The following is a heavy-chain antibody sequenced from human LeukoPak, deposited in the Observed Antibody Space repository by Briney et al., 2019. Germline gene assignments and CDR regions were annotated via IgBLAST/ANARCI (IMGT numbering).Heavy chain of an antibody. J-gene: IGHJ5*02. CDR1: GFTFSSYG. CDR3: AKGLDCTSTTCLNWFDP. D-gene: IGHD2-2*01. V-gene: IGHV3-23*01. Sequence: GGSLRLSCAASGFTFSSYGMSWVRQAPGMGLEWVSTISGSGGTTYYADSVKGRFTISRDNSKNTLYLQLNSLRAEDTATYYCAKGLDCTSTTCLNWFDPWGQGTLVTVSS. CDR2: ISGSGGTT.